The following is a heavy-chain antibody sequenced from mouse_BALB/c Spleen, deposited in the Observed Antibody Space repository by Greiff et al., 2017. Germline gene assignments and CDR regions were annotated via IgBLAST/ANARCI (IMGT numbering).Heavy chain of an antibody. V-gene: IGHV5-17*02. Sequence: EVQLVESGGGLVQPGGSRKLSCAASGFTFSSFGMHWVRQAPEKGLEWVAYISSGGSTIYYADTVKGRFTSSRDNPKNTLFLQMTSLRSEDTAMYYCARGGIVSMDYWGQGTAVTVSS. CDR3: ARGGIVSMDY. CDR2: ISSGGSTI. CDR1: GFTFSSFG. D-gene: IGHD2-12*01. J-gene: IGHJ4*01.